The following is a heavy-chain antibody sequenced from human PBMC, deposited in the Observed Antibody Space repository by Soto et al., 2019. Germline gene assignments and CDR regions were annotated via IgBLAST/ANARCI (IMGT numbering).Heavy chain of an antibody. V-gene: IGHV4-59*01. CDR2: IYYSGST. CDR3: ASLYYYDSSGYFDY. J-gene: IGHJ4*02. Sequence: SETLSLTCTVSGGSISSYYWSWIRQPPGKGLEWIGYIYYSGSTNYNPSLKSRVTISVDTSKNQFSLKLSSVTAADTAVYYCASLYYYDSSGYFDYWGQGTLVTVSS. CDR1: GGSISSYY. D-gene: IGHD3-22*01.